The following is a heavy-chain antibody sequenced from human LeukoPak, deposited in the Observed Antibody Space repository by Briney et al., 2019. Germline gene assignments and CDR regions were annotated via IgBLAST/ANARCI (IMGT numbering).Heavy chain of an antibody. CDR3: AIYYTIAVAGIHDAFDI. D-gene: IGHD6-19*01. CDR1: GFTFGGYA. V-gene: IGHV3-23*01. J-gene: IGHJ3*02. CDR2: IGGGGENT. Sequence: GGSLKLSCAASGFTFGGYAMSWVRQAPGKGLEWVSTIGGGGENTYYADSAKGRFTNSRDNSKNTVYLQMNSLRAEDTAVYYCAIYYTIAVAGIHDAFDIWGQGTMVTVSS.